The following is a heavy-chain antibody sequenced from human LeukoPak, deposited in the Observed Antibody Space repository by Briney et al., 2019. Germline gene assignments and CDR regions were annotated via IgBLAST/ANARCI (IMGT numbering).Heavy chain of an antibody. CDR3: ARDHIVVVVAANLYYYYYYGMDV. CDR1: GGSISSGDYY. Sequence: SETLSLTCTVSGGSISSGDYYWSWIRQPPGKGLEWIGYIYYSGSTYYNPSLKSRVTISVDTSKNQFSLKLSSVTAADTAVYYCARDHIVVVVAANLYYYYYYGMDVWGQGTTVTVSS. D-gene: IGHD2-15*01. J-gene: IGHJ6*02. V-gene: IGHV4-30-4*08. CDR2: IYYSGST.